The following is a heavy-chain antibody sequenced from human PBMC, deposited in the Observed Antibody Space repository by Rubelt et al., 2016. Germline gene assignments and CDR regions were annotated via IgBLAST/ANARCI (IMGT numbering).Heavy chain of an antibody. V-gene: IGHV4-34*01. CDR1: Y. D-gene: IGHD2/OR15-2a*01. J-gene: IGHJ4*02. Sequence: YWSWIRQPPGKGLEWIGEINHSGSTNYNPSLKSRVTISVDTSKNQFSLKLSSVTAADTAVYYCARGESFGDFDYWGQGTLVTVSS. CDR3: ARGESFGDFDY. CDR2: INHSGST.